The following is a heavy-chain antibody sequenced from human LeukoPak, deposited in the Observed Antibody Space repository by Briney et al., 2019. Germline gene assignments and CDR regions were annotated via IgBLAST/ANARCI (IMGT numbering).Heavy chain of an antibody. CDR1: GYTLTELS. Sequence: ASVKVSCKVSGYTLTELSMHWVRQAPGKGLEWMGGFDPEDGETIYAQKFQGRVTMTEDTSTDTAYMELSSLRSEDTAVYYCATGVQGVIILGPFDIWGQGTMVTVSS. CDR3: ATGVQGVIILGPFDI. D-gene: IGHD3-10*01. J-gene: IGHJ3*02. V-gene: IGHV1-24*01. CDR2: FDPEDGET.